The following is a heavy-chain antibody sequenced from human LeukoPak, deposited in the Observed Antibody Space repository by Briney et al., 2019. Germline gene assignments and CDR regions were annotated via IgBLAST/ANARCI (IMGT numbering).Heavy chain of an antibody. J-gene: IGHJ6*02. Sequence: SETLSLTCTVSGGSISSYYWSWLRQPPGKGLEWIGYIYYSGSTNYNPSLKSRVTISVDTSKNQFSLKLSSVTAADTAVYYCAREEVRGVAPRGMDVWGQGTTVTVSS. CDR3: AREEVRGVAPRGMDV. D-gene: IGHD3-10*01. V-gene: IGHV4-59*01. CDR1: GGSISSYY. CDR2: IYYSGST.